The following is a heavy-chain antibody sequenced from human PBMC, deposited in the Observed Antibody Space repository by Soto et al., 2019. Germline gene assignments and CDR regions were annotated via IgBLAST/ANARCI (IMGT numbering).Heavy chain of an antibody. CDR1: GGSISSGGYY. CDR2: IYYSGST. V-gene: IGHV4-61*08. CDR3: ARQGGYHYDLWSGYYTNYYYYMDV. D-gene: IGHD3-3*01. J-gene: IGHJ6*03. Sequence: SESLSLTCTVSGGSISSGGYYWSWIRQHPGKGLEWIGYIYYSGSTNYNPSLKSRVTISVDTSKNQFSLKLSSVTAADTAVYYCARQGGYHYDLWSGYYTNYYYYMDVWGKGTTVPVSS.